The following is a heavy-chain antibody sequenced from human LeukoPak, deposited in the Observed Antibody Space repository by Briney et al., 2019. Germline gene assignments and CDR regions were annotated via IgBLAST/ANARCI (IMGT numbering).Heavy chain of an antibody. CDR1: GFTVSSNY. Sequence: PGGSLRLSCAASGFTVSSNYMSWVRQAPGKGLEWVSVIYSGGSTYYADSVKGRFTISRDNSKNTLYLQMNSLRAEDTAVYYCARDPPLGYDFWGGYQGGDYWGQGTLVTVSS. CDR3: ARDPPLGYDFWGGYQGGDY. D-gene: IGHD3-3*01. V-gene: IGHV3-66*02. J-gene: IGHJ4*02. CDR2: IYSGGST.